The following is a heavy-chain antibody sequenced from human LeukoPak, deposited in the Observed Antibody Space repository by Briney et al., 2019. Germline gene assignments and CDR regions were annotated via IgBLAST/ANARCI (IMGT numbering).Heavy chain of an antibody. CDR2: ISHSGSTI. J-gene: IGHJ4*01. CDR1: GYMFSAYY. CDR3: ATYGSGSGTFFES. V-gene: IGHV3-11*04. Sequence: GGSLRLSCAASGYMFSAYYMSWIRQTPEKGLEWLSYISHSGSTIYYADSVKGRFTISRDNAKNSLYLQMDSLRAEDTGLYYCATYGSGSGTFFESWGQGTLVTVSS. D-gene: IGHD3-10*01.